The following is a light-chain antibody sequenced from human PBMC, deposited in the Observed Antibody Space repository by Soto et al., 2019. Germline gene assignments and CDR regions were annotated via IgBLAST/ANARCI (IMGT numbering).Light chain of an antibody. CDR2: EGS. CDR3: CSYAGSSTYV. V-gene: IGLV2-23*01. CDR1: SSDVGSYNL. Sequence: QSAQTQPASVSGSPGQSITISCTGTSSDVGSYNLVSWYQQHPGKAPKLMIYEGSKRPSGVSNRFSGSKSGNTASLTISGLQAEDGADYYCCSYAGSSTYVFGTGTKVTVL. J-gene: IGLJ1*01.